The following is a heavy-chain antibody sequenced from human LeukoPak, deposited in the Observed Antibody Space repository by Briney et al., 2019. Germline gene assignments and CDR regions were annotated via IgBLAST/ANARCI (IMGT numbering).Heavy chain of an antibody. D-gene: IGHD3-22*01. CDR1: GYTFTGYY. J-gene: IGHJ4*02. Sequence: ASLKVSCKASGYTFTGYYMHWVRQAPGQGLEWMGWINPNSGGTNYAQKFQGRVTMTRDTSISTAYMELSRLRSDDTAVYYCASIHENYYDSSGYRTTNSYWGQGTLVTVSS. CDR3: ASIHENYYDSSGYRTTNSY. CDR2: INPNSGGT. V-gene: IGHV1-2*02.